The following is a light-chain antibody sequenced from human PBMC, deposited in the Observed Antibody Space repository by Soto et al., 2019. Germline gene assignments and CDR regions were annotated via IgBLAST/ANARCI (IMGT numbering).Light chain of an antibody. Sequence: QSVLTQPPSASGSPGQSVTISCTGTSSDVGAYNYVSWYQQHPGKGPKLMIYEVNKRPSGVPDRFSGSKSGNTASLTFSGLQAEDETDYYCSSYAGSNTYGFGTGTKVTVL. CDR1: SSDVGAYNY. CDR3: SSYAGSNTYG. CDR2: EVN. J-gene: IGLJ1*01. V-gene: IGLV2-8*01.